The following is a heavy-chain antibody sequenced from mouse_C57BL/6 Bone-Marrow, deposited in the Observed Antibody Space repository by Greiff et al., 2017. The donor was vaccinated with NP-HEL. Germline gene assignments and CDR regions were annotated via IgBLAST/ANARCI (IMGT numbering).Heavy chain of an antibody. Sequence: QVQLQQPGAELVKPGASVKLSCKASGYTFTSYWMQWVNQRPGQGLEWIGEIDPSDSYTNYNQKFKGKATLTVDTSSSTAYMQLSSLTAEDSAVYYCARGYDGYPHWYFGVWGTGTTVTVSS. J-gene: IGHJ1*03. CDR1: GYTFTSYW. CDR3: ARGYDGYPHWYFGV. D-gene: IGHD2-3*01. CDR2: IDPSDSYT. V-gene: IGHV1-50*01.